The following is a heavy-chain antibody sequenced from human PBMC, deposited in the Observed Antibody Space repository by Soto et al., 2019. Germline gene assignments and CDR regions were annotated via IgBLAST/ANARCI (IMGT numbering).Heavy chain of an antibody. Sequence: QVQLVESGGGVVQPGRSLRLSCAASGFIFSDHNMHWVRQAPGKGLEWVAVISYDGTNKYYADSVKGRFTISRDNSGNTLSVQMNSLGAGDMSVYYCSKDRSNSWSFDYWGQGTLVTVSS. V-gene: IGHV3-30*18. CDR3: SKDRSNSWSFDY. CDR2: ISYDGTNK. D-gene: IGHD6-13*01. CDR1: GFIFSDHN. J-gene: IGHJ4*02.